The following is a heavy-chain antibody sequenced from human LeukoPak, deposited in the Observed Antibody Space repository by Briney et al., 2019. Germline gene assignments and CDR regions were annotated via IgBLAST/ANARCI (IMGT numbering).Heavy chain of an antibody. CDR2: INHSGAT. D-gene: IGHD1-26*01. J-gene: IGHJ5*02. CDR3: ARDAGKSYVGWFDP. Sequence: PSETLSLTCVVSGYSIGSGYYWGWIRQSPGEELGWIGTINHSGATYYNPALRSRVTISVDTSRNQFSLKLRSVTATDTAVYYCARDAGKSYVGWFDPWGQGTLVVVSS. CDR1: GYSIGSGYY. V-gene: IGHV4-38-2*02.